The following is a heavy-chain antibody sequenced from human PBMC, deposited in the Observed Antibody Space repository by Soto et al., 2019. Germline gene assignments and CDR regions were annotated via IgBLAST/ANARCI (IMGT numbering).Heavy chain of an antibody. CDR3: AAEGPIEGDFGAFDI. J-gene: IGHJ3*02. CDR1: GFXFNTYD. D-gene: IGHD3-10*01. Sequence: PGGSLXLSCAASGFXFNTYDMSWVRQAPGTGLEWGSSIATTGETTFYADSVKGRFTISRDNSKNTLYLQMNSLRAEDTAVYYCAAEGPIEGDFGAFDIWGQGTMVTVSS. V-gene: IGHV3-23*01. CDR2: IATTGETT.